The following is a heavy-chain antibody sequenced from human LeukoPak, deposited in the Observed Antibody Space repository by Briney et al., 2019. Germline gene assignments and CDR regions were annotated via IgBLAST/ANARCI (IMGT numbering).Heavy chain of an antibody. CDR2: IYYSGST. CDR3: ARGLVVPAAPYYYYYGMDV. J-gene: IGHJ6*02. CDR1: GVSISSYY. D-gene: IGHD2-2*01. V-gene: IGHV4-59*08. Sequence: SETLSLTCTVSGVSISSYYWSWIRQPPGKGLEWIGYIYYSGSTYYNPSLKSRVTISVDTSKNQFSLKLSSVTAADTAVYYCARGLVVPAAPYYYYYGMDVWGQGTTVTVSS.